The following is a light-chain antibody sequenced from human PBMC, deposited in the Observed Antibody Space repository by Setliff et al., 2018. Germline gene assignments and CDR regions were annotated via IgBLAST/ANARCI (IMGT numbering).Light chain of an antibody. CDR3: LSYTSETTHAL. Sequence: QSVLTQPASVSGSPGQSITISCTGTSSDVGGYNYVSWYQQHPGKAPKLMIYNVGNRPSGVSNRFSGSKSGNTASLTISGLQAEDEADYYCLSYTSETTHALFAGGTKVTVL. J-gene: IGLJ2*01. V-gene: IGLV2-14*01. CDR1: SSDVGGYNY. CDR2: NVG.